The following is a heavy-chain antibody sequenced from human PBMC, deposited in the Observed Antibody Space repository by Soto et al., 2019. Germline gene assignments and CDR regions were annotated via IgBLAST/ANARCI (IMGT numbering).Heavy chain of an antibody. V-gene: IGHV4-61*08. D-gene: IGHD6-19*01. J-gene: IGHJ5*02. Sequence: PSETQSLTYTVSSSALSSGVYFYNWVRQPPGKGLEWLGYIYYSGGTNYNPSLESRVTISLDKSKSQVSLRRISVTAAHTAVYYCTREQSDDNYFDPWGQGTLVTVS. CDR2: IYYSGGT. CDR1: SSALSSGVYF. CDR3: TREQSDDNYFDP.